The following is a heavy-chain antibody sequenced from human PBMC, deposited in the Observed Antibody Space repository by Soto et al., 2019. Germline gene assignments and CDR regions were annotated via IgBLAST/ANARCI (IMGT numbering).Heavy chain of an antibody. D-gene: IGHD6-13*01. Sequence: QVQLVESGGGVVQPGRSLRLSCAASGFTFSSYGMHWVRQAPGKGLEWVAVISYDGSNKYYADSVKGQFTISRDNSKNTLYLQMNSLRAEDTAVYYCAKDLAAAAPGFDYWGQGTLVTVSS. J-gene: IGHJ4*02. V-gene: IGHV3-30*18. CDR3: AKDLAAAAPGFDY. CDR1: GFTFSSYG. CDR2: ISYDGSNK.